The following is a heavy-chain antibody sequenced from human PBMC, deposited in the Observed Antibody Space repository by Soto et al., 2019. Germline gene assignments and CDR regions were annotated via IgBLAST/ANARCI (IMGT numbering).Heavy chain of an antibody. CDR1: GGSIRNYY. D-gene: IGHD3-16*01. Sequence: QVQLQESGPGLVKPSETLSLTCTVFGGSIRNYYWSWIWQPAGKGLEWMGRIYTSGSTNYNPSLESRVTMSVDTSKNQFSLRLSSVTVADTAVYYCAREVVKGILGSYGMDVWGQGTTVTVSS. CDR3: AREVVKGILGSYGMDV. J-gene: IGHJ6*02. CDR2: IYTSGST. V-gene: IGHV4-4*07.